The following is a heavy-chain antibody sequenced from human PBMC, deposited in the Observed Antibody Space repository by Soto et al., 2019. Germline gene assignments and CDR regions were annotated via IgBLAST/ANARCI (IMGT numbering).Heavy chain of an antibody. D-gene: IGHD3-22*01. V-gene: IGHV1-69*01. CDR1: GGTFSSYA. Sequence: QVQLVQSGAEVKKPGSSVNVSCKASGGTFSSYAISWVRQAPGQGLEWMGGVIPIFGTANYAQKFQGRVTITADESTSTAYMELRSLRSEDTAVYYCARVGGDFNYYDSSPLDYWGQGTLVTVSS. CDR2: VIPIFGTA. J-gene: IGHJ4*02. CDR3: ARVGGDFNYYDSSPLDY.